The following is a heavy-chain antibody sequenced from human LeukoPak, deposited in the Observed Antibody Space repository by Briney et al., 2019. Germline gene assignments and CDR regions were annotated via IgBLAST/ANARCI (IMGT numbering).Heavy chain of an antibody. CDR1: GGSISSGDYY. Sequence: SETLSLTCTVSGGSISSGDYYWSWIRQPPGKGLEWIGYVYYSGSTYYNPSLKSRVTISVDTSKNQFSLKLSSVTAADTAVYYCASDDYGDYNFDYWGQGTLVTVSS. D-gene: IGHD4-17*01. CDR2: VYYSGST. CDR3: ASDDYGDYNFDY. V-gene: IGHV4-30-4*08. J-gene: IGHJ4*02.